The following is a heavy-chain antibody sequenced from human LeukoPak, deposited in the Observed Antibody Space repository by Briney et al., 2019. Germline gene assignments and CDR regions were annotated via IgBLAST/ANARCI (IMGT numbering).Heavy chain of an antibody. CDR2: ISYHGVDK. J-gene: IGHJ6*03. V-gene: IGHV3-30*04. CDR3: ARAVPTIHHMDV. D-gene: IGHD5-24*01. Sequence: DTTLIRSWATSEFTCRSYAMDGGRQAPGKGLEWLAVISYHGVDKFYRASVRGRFTISRDNVDNSLFLQLDNLTPDDSGVYFCARAVPTIHHMDVWGKGTTVIVSS. CDR1: EFTCRSYA.